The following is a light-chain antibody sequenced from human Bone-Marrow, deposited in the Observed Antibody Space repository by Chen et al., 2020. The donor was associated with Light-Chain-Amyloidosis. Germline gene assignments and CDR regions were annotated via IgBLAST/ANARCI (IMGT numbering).Light chain of an antibody. Sequence: EIGLTQSPDTLSLSPGEGANLSCRASQTISSNYLTWYQQKFGQAPRLLIYGSSSRATGIPDRFTGSGSGTDFTLTIHRLEPEDFAMYYCQQYGTSPLTFGGGTKVEIK. CDR2: GSS. CDR1: QTISSNY. V-gene: IGKV3-20*01. CDR3: QQYGTSPLT. J-gene: IGKJ4*01.